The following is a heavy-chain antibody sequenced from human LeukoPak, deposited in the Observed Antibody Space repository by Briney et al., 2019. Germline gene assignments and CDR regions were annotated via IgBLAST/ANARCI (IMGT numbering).Heavy chain of an antibody. D-gene: IGHD2-2*01. J-gene: IGHJ4*02. CDR3: AKGVVVAPDVTPFDY. Sequence: GGSLRLSCAVSGLTFNNYAMSWVRQAPGKGLEWVSGISGRSASKYYADSVKGRFAISRDSSKNTLYLQMNSLRAEDTAVYYCAKGVVVAPDVTPFDYWGQGTLVTVSS. V-gene: IGHV3-23*01. CDR1: GLTFNNYA. CDR2: ISGRSASK.